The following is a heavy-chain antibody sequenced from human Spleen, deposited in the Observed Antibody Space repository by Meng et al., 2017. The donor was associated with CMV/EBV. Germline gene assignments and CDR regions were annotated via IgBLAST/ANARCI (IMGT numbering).Heavy chain of an antibody. V-gene: IGHV3-20*04. D-gene: IGHD3-10*01. J-gene: IGHJ6*02. Sequence: SCAASGFTFSFHAMHWVRQAPGKGLEWVSGINWNGGSTGYADSVKGRFTISRDNAKNSLYLQMNSLRAEDTAVYYCARDGGVTMVRGVIADYYGMDVWGQGTTVTVSS. CDR2: INWNGGST. CDR3: ARDGGVTMVRGVIADYYGMDV. CDR1: GFTFSFHA.